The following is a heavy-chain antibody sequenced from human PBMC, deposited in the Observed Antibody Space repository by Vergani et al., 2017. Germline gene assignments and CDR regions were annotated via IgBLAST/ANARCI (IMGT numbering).Heavy chain of an antibody. CDR3: ARQRPGSGWSPGDFDD. J-gene: IGHJ4*02. Sequence: QVQLQESGPGLVKSSETLSLPCSVSFDSISSGDYYWSWIRQPPGKGLEWIGYIYYSGSTYYNPSLKSRVTIAVDTSKNQFSLKVTSVTAADTAVYFCARQRPGSGWSPGDFDDWGQGILVTVSS. CDR2: IYYSGST. D-gene: IGHD6-19*01. CDR1: FDSISSGDYY. V-gene: IGHV4-30-4*08.